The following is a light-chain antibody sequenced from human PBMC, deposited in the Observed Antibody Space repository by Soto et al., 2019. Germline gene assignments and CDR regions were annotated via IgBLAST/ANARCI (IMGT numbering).Light chain of an antibody. CDR2: SNN. CDR1: RSNIGSNT. CDR3: ATWDDSLNGHVV. J-gene: IGLJ2*01. V-gene: IGLV1-44*01. Sequence: QSVLTQPPSESGTPGQRVTISCSGSRSNIGSNTVNWYQQLPGTAPKFLIYSNNQRPSGVPKRFSGSKSGTSGSLAISGLQSEDEADYYCATWDDSLNGHVVFGGGTQLTVL.